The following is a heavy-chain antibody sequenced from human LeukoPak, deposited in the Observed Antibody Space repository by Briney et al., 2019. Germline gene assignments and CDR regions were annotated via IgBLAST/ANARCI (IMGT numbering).Heavy chain of an antibody. CDR1: GFTFDDSA. V-gene: IGHV3-9*03. D-gene: IGHD4-17*01. CDR2: ITWNSGSI. Sequence: QPGGSLRLSCVASGFTFDDSAMHWVRQAPGKGLEWVSGITWNSGSIGYADSVKGRFTISRDNAKNSLYLQMNSLRPEDMALYYCAKAAYGDYVGFDYWGQGTLVTVSS. J-gene: IGHJ4*02. CDR3: AKAAYGDYVGFDY.